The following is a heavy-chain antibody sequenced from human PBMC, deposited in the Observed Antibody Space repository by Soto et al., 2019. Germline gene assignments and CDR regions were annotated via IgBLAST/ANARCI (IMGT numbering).Heavy chain of an antibody. Sequence: PGGSLRLSCAACGFTFSSYAMSWVRQAPGKGLEWVSAISGSGGSTYYADSVKGRFTISRDNSKNTLYLQMNSLRAEDTAVYYCAKYIGPTNFVNNWGQGTLVTVSS. J-gene: IGHJ4*02. D-gene: IGHD3-3*01. CDR3: AKYIGPTNFVNN. CDR1: GFTFSSYA. CDR2: ISGSGGST. V-gene: IGHV3-23*01.